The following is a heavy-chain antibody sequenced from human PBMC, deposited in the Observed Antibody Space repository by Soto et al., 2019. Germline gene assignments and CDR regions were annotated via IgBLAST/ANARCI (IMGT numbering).Heavy chain of an antibody. J-gene: IGHJ4*02. CDR1: GYTFTSYA. D-gene: IGHD3-10*01. V-gene: IGHV1-3*01. CDR2: INAGNGNT. Sequence: QVQLVQSGAEVKKPGASVKVSCKASGYTFTSYAMQWVRQAPGQRLEWMGWINAGNGNTKYSQKFQGRVTITRDTSASTAYMELSGLRSEDTAVYSCARDLGFGLPDYWGQGTLVTVSS. CDR3: ARDLGFGLPDY.